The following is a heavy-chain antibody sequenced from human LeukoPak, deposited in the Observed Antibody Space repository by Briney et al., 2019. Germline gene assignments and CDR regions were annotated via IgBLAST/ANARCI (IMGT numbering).Heavy chain of an antibody. CDR3: AKGRAVAGLDY. CDR2: TSYDGSNK. V-gene: IGHV3-30*18. D-gene: IGHD6-19*01. J-gene: IGHJ4*02. CDR1: GFTFSTCG. Sequence: PGGSLRLSCAASGFTFSTCGMHWVRQTPGKGLEWVAVTSYDGSNKYYADSVKGRFTISRDNSKNTLYLQMNSLRAEDTAVYYCAKGRAVAGLDYWGQRTLVTVSS.